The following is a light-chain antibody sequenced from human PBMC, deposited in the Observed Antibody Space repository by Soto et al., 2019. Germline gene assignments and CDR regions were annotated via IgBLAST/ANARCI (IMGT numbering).Light chain of an antibody. CDR3: QQYNSYPWT. J-gene: IGKJ1*01. V-gene: IGKV1-5*01. Sequence: DIQMTQSPSTLSASVGDRVTITCRASQSISSWLAWYQQKPGKAPKLLIYDASSLESGVPSRFSGSGSGTEFTLIISSLLPDDFATYYCQQYNSYPWTFGQGTKVEIK. CDR1: QSISSW. CDR2: DAS.